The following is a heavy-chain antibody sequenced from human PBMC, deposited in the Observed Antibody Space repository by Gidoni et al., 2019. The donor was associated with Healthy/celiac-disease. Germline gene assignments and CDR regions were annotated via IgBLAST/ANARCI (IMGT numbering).Heavy chain of an antibody. CDR2: ISYSGST. CDR3: AREGRATVVTGRWGWGGYGMDV. V-gene: IGHV4-59*01. D-gene: IGHD4-17*01. Sequence: QVQLQESGPGLVKPSATLSLTCTVSGGSISSYYWSWIRQPPGKGLEWIGYISYSGSTNYNPSLKSRVTISLDTSKNQFSLKLSSVTAADTAVYYWAREGRATVVTGRWGWGGYGMDVWGQGTTVTVSS. J-gene: IGHJ6*02. CDR1: GGSISSYY.